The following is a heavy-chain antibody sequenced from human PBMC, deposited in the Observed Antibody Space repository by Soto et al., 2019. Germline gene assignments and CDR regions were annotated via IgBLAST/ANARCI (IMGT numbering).Heavy chain of an antibody. D-gene: IGHD6-19*01. CDR1: GYTFTGYY. CDR2: INPNSGGT. Sequence: ASVKVSCKASGYTFTGYYMHWVRQAPGQGLEWMGWINPNSGGTNYAQKFQGWVTMTRDTSISTAYMELSRLRSDDTAVYYCARKTWYSSGWSWTDYWGQGTLVTVSS. V-gene: IGHV1-2*04. J-gene: IGHJ4*02. CDR3: ARKTWYSSGWSWTDY.